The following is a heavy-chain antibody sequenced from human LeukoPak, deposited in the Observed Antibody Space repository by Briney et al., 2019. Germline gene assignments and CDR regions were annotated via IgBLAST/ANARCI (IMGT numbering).Heavy chain of an antibody. D-gene: IGHD2-15*01. J-gene: IGHJ4*02. V-gene: IGHV3-30-3*01. CDR2: ISYDGSNK. Sequence: GGSLRLSCAASGFTFSDYYMSWIRQAPGKGLEWVAVISYDGSNKYYADSVKGRFTISRDNSKNTLYLQMNSLRAEDTAVYYCARGACSGGSCYFDYWGQGTLVTVSS. CDR3: ARGACSGGSCYFDY. CDR1: GFTFSDYY.